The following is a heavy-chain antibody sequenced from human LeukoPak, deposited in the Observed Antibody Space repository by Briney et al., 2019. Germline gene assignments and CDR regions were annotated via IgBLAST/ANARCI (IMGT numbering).Heavy chain of an antibody. D-gene: IGHD3-3*01. J-gene: IGHJ4*02. CDR3: ARGRFLEWLLYHPTFDY. V-gene: IGHV1-69*01. Sequence: SVKVSCKASGGTFSSYAISWVRQAPGQGLEWMGGIIPIFGTANYAQKFQGRVTIAADESTSTAYMELSSVRSEDTDVHYCARGRFLEWLLYHPTFDYWGQGTLVTVSS. CDR2: IIPIFGTA. CDR1: GGTFSSYA.